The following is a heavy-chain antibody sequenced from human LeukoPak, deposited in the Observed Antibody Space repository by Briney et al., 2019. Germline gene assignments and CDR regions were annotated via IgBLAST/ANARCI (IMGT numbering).Heavy chain of an antibody. Sequence: GGSLRLSRAASGFIFSSYAMGWVRQAPGKGLEWVSVISGSGGTTYYGDSVKGRFTISRDNSRNTLSLQMNSLRAEDTAVYYCVKETGPFGVWGQGTLVTVSS. CDR3: VKETGPFGV. D-gene: IGHD3-16*01. CDR2: ISGSGGTT. J-gene: IGHJ4*02. CDR1: GFIFSSYA. V-gene: IGHV3-23*01.